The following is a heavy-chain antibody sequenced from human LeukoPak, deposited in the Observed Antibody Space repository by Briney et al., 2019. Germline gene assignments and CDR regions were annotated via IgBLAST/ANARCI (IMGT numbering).Heavy chain of an antibody. D-gene: IGHD3-9*01. V-gene: IGHV1-18*01. CDR2: ISAYNGNT. Sequence: ASVKVSCKASGYTFTSYGISWVRQAPGQGLEWMGWISAYNGNTNYAQKLQGRVTMTTDTSTSTAYMELRSLRSDDTAVYYCATTRGARYFDWLSWFDPWGQGTLVTVSS. J-gene: IGHJ5*02. CDR3: ATTRGARYFDWLSWFDP. CDR1: GYTFTSYG.